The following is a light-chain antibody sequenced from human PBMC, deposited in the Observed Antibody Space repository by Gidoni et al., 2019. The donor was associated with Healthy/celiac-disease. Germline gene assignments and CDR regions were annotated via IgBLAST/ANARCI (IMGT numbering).Light chain of an antibody. CDR1: QSISSY. CDR2: AAS. Sequence: DIQMTKSPSSLSASVGERVTITCRSSQSISSYLNWYQQKPGKAPKLLIYAASSLQSGVPSRFSGSGSGTDFTLTISSLQPEDFATYYCQQSYSTLGTFGQGTKVEIK. V-gene: IGKV1-39*01. J-gene: IGKJ1*01. CDR3: QQSYSTLGT.